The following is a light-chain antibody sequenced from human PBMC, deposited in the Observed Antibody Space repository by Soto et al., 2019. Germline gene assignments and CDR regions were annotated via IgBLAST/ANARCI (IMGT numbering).Light chain of an antibody. CDR2: DVN. CDR3: ILYAGGNIPA. V-gene: IGLV2-8*01. Sequence: QSALTQPPSASGSPGQSVAISCSGTSSDVGGYHYVSWYQQHPGKAPKLLIYDVNTRPSGVPDRFSGSKSGNTASQTVSGLLAEYEAAFNCILYAGGNIPAFGGGTAVTVL. J-gene: IGLJ2*01. CDR1: SSDVGGYHY.